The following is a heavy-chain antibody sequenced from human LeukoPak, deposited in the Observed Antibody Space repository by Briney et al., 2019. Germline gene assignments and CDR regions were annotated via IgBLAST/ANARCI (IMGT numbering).Heavy chain of an antibody. J-gene: IGHJ4*02. Sequence: GGSLRLSCAASGFTFSNYAMSWVRQAPGKGLEWVSAISGSGDSIYYADSVKGRFTISRDNSKNTPYLQMNSLRAEDTAVYYCAKRYYGSGSYYNNWGQGTLVTVSS. CDR3: AKRYYGSGSYYNN. CDR2: ISGSGDSI. V-gene: IGHV3-23*01. D-gene: IGHD3-10*01. CDR1: GFTFSNYA.